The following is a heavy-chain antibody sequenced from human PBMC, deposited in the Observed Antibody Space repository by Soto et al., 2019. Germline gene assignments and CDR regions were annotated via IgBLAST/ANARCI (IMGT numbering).Heavy chain of an antibody. D-gene: IGHD2-8*01. CDR2: IYHGGGA. CDR3: ARLIMSANSFDI. V-gene: IGHV4-4*02. Sequence: SETLSLTCAVSGGSISTENWWSWVRQPPGKGLEWIGEIYHGGGARYNPSLRRRVTISVDKSKNQFSLNLSSVTAADTAVYYCARLIMSANSFDIWGQGTMVTVSS. CDR1: GGSISTENW. J-gene: IGHJ3*02.